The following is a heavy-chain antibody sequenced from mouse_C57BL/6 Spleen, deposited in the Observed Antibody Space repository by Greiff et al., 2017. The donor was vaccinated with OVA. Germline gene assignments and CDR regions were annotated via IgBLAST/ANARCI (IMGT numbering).Heavy chain of an antibody. Sequence: QVQLQQPGAELVMPGASVKLSCKASGYTFTSYWMHWVKQRPGQGLEWIGEIDPSDSYTNYNQKFKGKSTLTVDKSSSTAYMQLSSLTSEDSAVYYCARWVYSNYVDYWGQGTTLTVSS. J-gene: IGHJ2*01. D-gene: IGHD2-5*01. CDR3: ARWVYSNYVDY. CDR2: IDPSDSYT. CDR1: GYTFTSYW. V-gene: IGHV1-69*01.